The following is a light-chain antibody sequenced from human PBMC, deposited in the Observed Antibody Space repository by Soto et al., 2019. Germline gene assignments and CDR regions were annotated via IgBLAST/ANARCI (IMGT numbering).Light chain of an antibody. J-gene: IGKJ5*01. Sequence: EIVLTQSPGTLSLSPGERATLSCRASQSVSSSYLAWYQQKPGQAPRLLIYGASSRATGIPDRFSSSGSGTDFTLTISRLEPEDFAVYYCQQYRSSPPITFGQGTRLEIK. CDR2: GAS. V-gene: IGKV3-20*01. CDR3: QQYRSSPPIT. CDR1: QSVSSSY.